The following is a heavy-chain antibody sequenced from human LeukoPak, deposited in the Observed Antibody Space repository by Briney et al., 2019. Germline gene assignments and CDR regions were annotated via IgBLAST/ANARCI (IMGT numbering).Heavy chain of an antibody. Sequence: ASVKVSCKASGYTFTSCYMHWVRQAPGQGLEWMGIINPSGGSTSYAQKFQGRVTMTRDMSTSTAYMELSSLRSDETAVYYCARANGVYGNAFDIWGQGTMVTVSS. CDR3: ARANGVYGNAFDI. D-gene: IGHD5/OR15-5a*01. J-gene: IGHJ3*02. V-gene: IGHV1-46*01. CDR2: INPSGGST. CDR1: GYTFTSCY.